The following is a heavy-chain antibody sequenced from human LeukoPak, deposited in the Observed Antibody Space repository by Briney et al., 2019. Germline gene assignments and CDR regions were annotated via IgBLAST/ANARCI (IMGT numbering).Heavy chain of an antibody. D-gene: IGHD2-2*01. J-gene: IGHJ3*02. CDR2: IIHSGST. CDR1: GGSFSGYY. CDR3: ARRRYCSSTSCLLNIDAFDI. Sequence: SESLSLACAVYGGSFSGYYWSWVRQPPGKGLEWVVAIIHSGSTTYNPSLKERLTISVDTSKNHVSLKLSSVTAAGTAVDYCARRRYCSSTSCLLNIDAFDISGQGTMVTVSS. V-gene: IGHV4-34*12.